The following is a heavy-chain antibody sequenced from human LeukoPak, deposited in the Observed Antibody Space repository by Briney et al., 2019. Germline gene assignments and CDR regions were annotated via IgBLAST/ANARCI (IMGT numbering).Heavy chain of an antibody. D-gene: IGHD2/OR15-2a*01. Sequence: GESLKVSCKGSGYSFTNYWIGWVRQMPGKGLEFMGIIYPGDSDTRYSPSFQGQVTISVDKSINTAYLQWSSLKASDSAMYYCARAGYSNRWDGVDYWGQGTLVTVSS. V-gene: IGHV5-51*01. J-gene: IGHJ4*02. CDR3: ARAGYSNRWDGVDY. CDR2: IYPGDSDT. CDR1: GYSFTNYW.